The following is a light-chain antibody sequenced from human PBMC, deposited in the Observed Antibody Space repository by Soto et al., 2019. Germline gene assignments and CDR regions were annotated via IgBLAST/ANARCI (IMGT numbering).Light chain of an antibody. CDR3: QQSYTAPYT. CDR2: GAS. J-gene: IGKJ3*01. V-gene: IGKV1-39*01. Sequence: DIQMTQSPSSLSASVGDAVSLTCRASRSISNYLNRYQQKPGRAPKLLISGASSLQRGVPSRFSGSGSGTTFTLTITSLQPDDFAIYFCQQSYTAPYTFGPGTKVEIK. CDR1: RSISNY.